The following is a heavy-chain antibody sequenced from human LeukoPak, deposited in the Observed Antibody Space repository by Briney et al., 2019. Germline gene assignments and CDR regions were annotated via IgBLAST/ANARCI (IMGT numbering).Heavy chain of an antibody. CDR2: IRYDGSNK. D-gene: IGHD3-3*01. V-gene: IGHV3-30*02. J-gene: IGHJ4*02. CDR3: AKGYVFWSRGDY. Sequence: AGGSLRLSCAASGFTFSSCGMHWVRQAPGKGLEWVAFIRYDGSNKYYADSVKGRFTISRDNSKNTLYLQMNSLRAEDTAVYYCAKGYVFWSRGDYWGQGTLVTVSS. CDR1: GFTFSSCG.